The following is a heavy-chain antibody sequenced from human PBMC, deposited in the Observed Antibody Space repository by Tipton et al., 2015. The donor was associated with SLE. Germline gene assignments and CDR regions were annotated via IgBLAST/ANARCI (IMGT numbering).Heavy chain of an antibody. Sequence: SLRLSCAASGFTFSSYWMSWVRQAPGKGLEWVSGISGSGTTTDYADSVKGRFTISRDNSKNTLYLQMNSLSAEDTAVYYCAKKESYGDCGYYYYFMDVWGKGTTVTVSS. CDR2: ISGSGTTT. J-gene: IGHJ6*03. D-gene: IGHD4-17*01. V-gene: IGHV3-23*01. CDR1: GFTFSSYW. CDR3: AKKESYGDCGYYYYFMDV.